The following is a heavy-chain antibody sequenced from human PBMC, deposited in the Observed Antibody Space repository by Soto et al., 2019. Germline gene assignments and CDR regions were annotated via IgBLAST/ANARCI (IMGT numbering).Heavy chain of an antibody. CDR3: ARGMTTVTDPYYYYYMDV. CDR1: GGSFSGYY. D-gene: IGHD4-17*01. CDR2: INHSGST. J-gene: IGHJ6*03. V-gene: IGHV4-34*01. Sequence: SETLSLTCAVYGGSFSGYYWSWIRQPPGKGLEWIGEINHSGSTNYNPSLKSRVTISVDTSKNQFSLKLSSVTAADTAVYYCARGMTTVTDPYYYYYMDVWGKGTTVTVSS.